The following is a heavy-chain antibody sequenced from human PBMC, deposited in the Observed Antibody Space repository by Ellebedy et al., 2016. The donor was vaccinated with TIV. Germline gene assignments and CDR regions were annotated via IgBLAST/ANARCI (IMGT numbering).Heavy chain of an antibody. J-gene: IGHJ4*02. CDR3: ARGPLTGSVDY. V-gene: IGHV4-61*02. Sequence: SETLSLXCTVSGGSISSGSYYWSWIRQPAGKGLEWIGRIYTSGSTNYNPSLKSRVTMSVDTSKNQFSLKLSSVTAADTAVYYCARGPLTGSVDYWGQGTLVTVSS. CDR2: IYTSGST. CDR1: GGSISSGSYY. D-gene: IGHD1-20*01.